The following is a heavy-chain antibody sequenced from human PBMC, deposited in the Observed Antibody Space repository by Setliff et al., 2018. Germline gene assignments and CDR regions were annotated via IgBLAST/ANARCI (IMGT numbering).Heavy chain of an antibody. CDR3: ARGTDYHGSGSYWAKDV. CDR2: TIPMFGTT. CDR1: GATFSSYG. D-gene: IGHD3-10*01. J-gene: IGHJ6*04. Sequence: GASVKVSCKASGATFSSYGISWVRQAPGQGLEWMGGTIPMFGTTEYAQKFQGRLTIITDESTNTAFMQLSSLRSDDTAVYYCARGTDYHGSGSYWAKDVWGKGTTVTVSS. V-gene: IGHV1-69*05.